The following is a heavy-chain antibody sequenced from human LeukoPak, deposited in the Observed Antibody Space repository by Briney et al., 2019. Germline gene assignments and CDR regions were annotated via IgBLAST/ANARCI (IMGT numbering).Heavy chain of an antibody. J-gene: IGHJ4*02. D-gene: IGHD3-3*02. V-gene: IGHV4-38-2*01. Sequence: SETLSLTCAVSGYSISSGYYWGWIRQPPGKGLEWIGRIYHSGSTYYNPSLKSRVTISVDTSKNQFSLKLSSVTAADTAVYYCARLSIASRTDFDYWGQGTLVTVSS. CDR1: GYSISSGYY. CDR2: IYHSGST. CDR3: ARLSIASRTDFDY.